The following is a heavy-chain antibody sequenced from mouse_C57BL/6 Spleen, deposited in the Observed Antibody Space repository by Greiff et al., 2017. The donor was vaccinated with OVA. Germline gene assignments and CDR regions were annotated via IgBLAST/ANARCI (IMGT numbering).Heavy chain of an antibody. Sequence: VQLQQSGAELVKPGASVKISCKASGYTFTDYYINWVKQRPGQGLEWTGKIGPGSGSTYYNEKFKGKATLTADKSSSTAYMQLSSLTSEDSAVYFCARSDYYGIWYFDVWGTGTTVTVSS. J-gene: IGHJ1*03. CDR2: IGPGSGST. V-gene: IGHV1-77*01. CDR1: GYTFTDYY. CDR3: ARSDYYGIWYFDV. D-gene: IGHD1-1*01.